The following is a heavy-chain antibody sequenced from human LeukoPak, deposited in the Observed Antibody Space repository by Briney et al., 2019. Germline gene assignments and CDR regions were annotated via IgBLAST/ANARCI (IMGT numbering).Heavy chain of an antibody. CDR2: IYYSGST. CDR3: ARSSSYGDYFDY. J-gene: IGHJ4*02. CDR1: GGSFSGYY. Sequence: PSETLSLTCAVYGGSFSGYYWSWIRQPPGKGLEWIGYIYYSGSTYYNPSLKSRVTISVDTSKNQFSLKLSSVTAADTAVYYCARSSSYGDYFDYWGQGTLVTVSS. V-gene: IGHV4-30-4*01. D-gene: IGHD6-6*01.